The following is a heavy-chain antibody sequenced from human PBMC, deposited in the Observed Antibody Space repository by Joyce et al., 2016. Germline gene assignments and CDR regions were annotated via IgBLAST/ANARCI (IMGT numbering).Heavy chain of an antibody. V-gene: IGHV1-2*06. CDR2: INPKSGDT. D-gene: IGHD2-8*02. J-gene: IGHJ4*02. CDR1: GYPFTDYS. CDR3: ARGDLLD. Sequence: QVQVVQSGAEVKKPGASVKVSCRASGYPFTDYSIHWVRQAPGQGLECMGRINPKSGDTNYAQSFQGRVTMTRDTSINTAYMELSSLRSDDTAVYYCARGDLLDWGQGTLVTVSS.